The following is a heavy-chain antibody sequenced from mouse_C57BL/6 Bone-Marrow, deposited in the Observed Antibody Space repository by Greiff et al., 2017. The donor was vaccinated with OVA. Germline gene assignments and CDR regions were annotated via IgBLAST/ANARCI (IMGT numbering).Heavy chain of an antibody. D-gene: IGHD1-1*01. CDR3: ARERDGSSPPYAMDY. J-gene: IGHJ4*01. CDR1: GYTFTSYW. V-gene: IGHV1-59*01. CDR2: IDPSDSYT. Sequence: VQLQQPGAELVRPGTSVKLSCKASGYTFTSYWMHWVKQRPGQGLEWIGVIDPSDSYTNYNQKFKGKATLTVDTSSSTAYMQLSSLTSEDSAVYFCARERDGSSPPYAMDYWGQGTSVTVSS.